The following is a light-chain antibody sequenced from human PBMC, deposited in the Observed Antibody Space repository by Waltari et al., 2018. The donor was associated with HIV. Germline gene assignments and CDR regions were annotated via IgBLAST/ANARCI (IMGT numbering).Light chain of an antibody. Sequence: SYVLTQPPSVSVDPGETARITCGGNNIGSKSVQWYQQKPGQAPVLVIYDDNDRPSGIPARVSGSSSGNTATLPISRVEAGDEADYYCQVWDTTTDQWVFGGGTELAVL. J-gene: IGLJ3*02. V-gene: IGLV3-21*04. CDR3: QVWDTTTDQWV. CDR2: DDN. CDR1: NIGSKS.